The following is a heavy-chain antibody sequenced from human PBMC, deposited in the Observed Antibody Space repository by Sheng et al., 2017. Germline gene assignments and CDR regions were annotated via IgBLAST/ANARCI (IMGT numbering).Heavy chain of an antibody. V-gene: IGHV4-28*06. CDR2: IYYSGST. CDR3: ARRRVVVAAKNYYYYMDV. CDR1: GGSISSSNW. D-gene: IGHD2-15*01. Sequence: QVQLQESGPGLVKPSGTLSLTCTVSGGSISSSNWWGWIRQPPGKGLEWIGYIYYSGSTNYNPSLKSRVTMSVDTSKNQFSLKLSSVTALDTAVYYCARRRVVVAAKNYYYYMDVWGKGTTVTVSS. J-gene: IGHJ6*03.